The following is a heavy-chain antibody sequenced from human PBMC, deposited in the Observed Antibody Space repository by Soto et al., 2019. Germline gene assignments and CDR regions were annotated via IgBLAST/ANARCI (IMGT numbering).Heavy chain of an antibody. J-gene: IGHJ4*02. V-gene: IGHV3-23*01. CDR3: ARRV. CDR1: GFTFSHYP. Sequence: EVQVSESGGGLVQPGGSLRLSCATSGFTFSHYPMNWVRQAPGKGLEWVSVISSGGDRTYYADSVKGRFTIFRDNSKNSVSLQMNSLRVEDTAVYYCARRVWGQGTLVTVSS. CDR2: ISSGGDRT.